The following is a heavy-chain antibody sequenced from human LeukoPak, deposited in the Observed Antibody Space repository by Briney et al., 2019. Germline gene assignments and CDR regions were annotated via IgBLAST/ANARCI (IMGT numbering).Heavy chain of an antibody. CDR1: GYTFTSYG. Sequence: VASVKVSCKASGYTFTSYGISWVRQAPGQGLEWMGWISAYNGNTNCAQKLQGRVTMTTDTSTSTAYMELRSLRSDDTAVYYCAREGADFWSGYHWFDPWGQGTLVTVSS. D-gene: IGHD3-3*01. J-gene: IGHJ5*02. CDR3: AREGADFWSGYHWFDP. V-gene: IGHV1-18*01. CDR2: ISAYNGNT.